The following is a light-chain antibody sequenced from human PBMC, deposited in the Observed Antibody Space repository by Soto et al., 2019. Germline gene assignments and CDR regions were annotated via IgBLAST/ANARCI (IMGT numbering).Light chain of an antibody. CDR3: QQYNNWPPYT. V-gene: IGKV3-15*01. CDR1: QSVSSN. Sequence: EIAMTQSPATLSVSPGERATLSCRASQSVSSNLAWYQQKPGQAPRLLIYGAFTRATGIPARFSGSGSGTEFTLTISSLQSEDFAVYYCQQYNNWPPYTFGQGTKLEIK. CDR2: GAF. J-gene: IGKJ2*01.